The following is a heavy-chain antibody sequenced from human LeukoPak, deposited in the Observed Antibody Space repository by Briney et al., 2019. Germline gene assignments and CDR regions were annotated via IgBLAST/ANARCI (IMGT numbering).Heavy chain of an antibody. CDR3: ASAPYGDLGYYFDY. J-gene: IGHJ4*02. Sequence: SQTLSLTCAISGDSVCSNSAAWNWIRQSPSRGLEWLGRTYYRSKWYNDYAVSAKSRITINPDTSKNQFSLQLNSVTPEDTAVYYCASAPYGDLGYYFDYWGQGTLVTVSS. CDR1: GDSVCSNSAA. D-gene: IGHD4-17*01. CDR2: TYYRSKWYN. V-gene: IGHV6-1*01.